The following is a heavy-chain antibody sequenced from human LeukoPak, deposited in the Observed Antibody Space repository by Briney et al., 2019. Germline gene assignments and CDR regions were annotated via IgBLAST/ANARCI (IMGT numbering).Heavy chain of an antibody. J-gene: IGHJ4*02. Sequence: GGSLRLSCAASGFDFEDYAIHWVRQVPGKGLEWVSGISWNSGAKAYADSVRGRFTISRDNAKNSLYLQMNSLRAEDTAVYYCARDRDQLDYWGQGTLVTVSS. CDR3: ARDRDQLDY. CDR1: GFDFEDYA. D-gene: IGHD2-2*01. CDR2: ISWNSGAK. V-gene: IGHV3-9*01.